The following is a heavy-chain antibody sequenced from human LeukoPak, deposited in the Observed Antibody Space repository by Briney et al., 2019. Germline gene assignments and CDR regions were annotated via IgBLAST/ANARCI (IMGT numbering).Heavy chain of an antibody. CDR2: IFGNDDK. Sequence: SGPTLVNPTQTLTVTCTFSGFSVSTSGVGVGWIRQPPGKALEWLALIFGNDDKRYSPSLKSRLTITKDTSKNQVVLTMTNMDPVDTATYYCAHSTPTIFGVAQPEIAFDIWGQGTMVTVSS. D-gene: IGHD3-3*01. J-gene: IGHJ3*02. CDR1: GFSVSTSGVG. V-gene: IGHV2-5*01. CDR3: AHSTPTIFGVAQPEIAFDI.